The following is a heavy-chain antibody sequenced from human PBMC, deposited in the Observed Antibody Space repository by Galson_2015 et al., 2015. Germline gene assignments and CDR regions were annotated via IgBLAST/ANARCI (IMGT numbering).Heavy chain of an antibody. V-gene: IGHV4-4*02. D-gene: IGHD3-10*01. Sequence: SETLSLTCAVSGGSISSSNWWSWVRQPPGKGLEWIGEIYHSGSTNYNPSLKSRVTISVDKSKNQFSLKLSSVTAADTAVYYCARHVLLWFGELSNYFDYWGQGTLVTVSS. CDR2: IYHSGST. CDR1: GGSISSSNW. J-gene: IGHJ4*02. CDR3: ARHVLLWFGELSNYFDY.